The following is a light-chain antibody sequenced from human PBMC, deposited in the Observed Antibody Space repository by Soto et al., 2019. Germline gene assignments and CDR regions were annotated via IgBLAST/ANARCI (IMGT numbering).Light chain of an antibody. CDR3: QQYQSYSH. CDR2: KAS. V-gene: IGKV1-5*03. CDR1: QSMSSW. Sequence: DIQMTQSPSTLSASVGDKVTITCRASQSMSSWLAWYQQKPGKAPKLLIYKASILESGFPSRFSGSGSGKEFTLTISSLQPDDFATYYCQQYQSYSHFGQGTKVEIK. J-gene: IGKJ1*01.